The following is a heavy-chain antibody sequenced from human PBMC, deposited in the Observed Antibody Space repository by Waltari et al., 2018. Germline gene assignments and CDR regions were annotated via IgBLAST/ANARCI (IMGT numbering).Heavy chain of an antibody. J-gene: IGHJ5*02. CDR3: AVYLRSSPFDP. CDR1: GFTVSSYW. CDR2: INSDGSTT. Sequence: EVQLVESGGGLVQPGGSLRLSCAASGFTVSSYWMHWVRQAPGKGLVWVSRINSDGSTTGYADSVKGRFTISRDNTKNTLSLQMNSLRDEDTAVYYCAVYLRSSPFDPWGQGTLVTVSS. V-gene: IGHV3-74*01. D-gene: IGHD5-12*01.